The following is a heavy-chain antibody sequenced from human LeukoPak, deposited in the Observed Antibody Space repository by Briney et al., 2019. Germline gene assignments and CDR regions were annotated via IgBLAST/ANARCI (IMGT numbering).Heavy chain of an antibody. CDR3: ARESQCSGASCRPFRAFDI. J-gene: IGHJ3*02. CDR1: GFTFSSYA. V-gene: IGHV3-74*01. Sequence: PGGSLRLSCAASGFTFSSYAMSWVRQAPGKGLVWVSRINNDGNTTTYADSVKGRFTISRGNAKNTMYLQMNSLRAEDTAMYYCARESQCSGASCRPFRAFDIWGQGTMVTVSS. CDR2: INNDGNTT. D-gene: IGHD2-15*01.